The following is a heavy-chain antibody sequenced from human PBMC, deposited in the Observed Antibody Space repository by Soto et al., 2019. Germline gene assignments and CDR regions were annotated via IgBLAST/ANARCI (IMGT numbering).Heavy chain of an antibody. D-gene: IGHD2-21*01. CDR1: GYTFTGYY. CDR3: ARELCGCPNWFDP. Sequence: ASVKVSCKASGYTFTGYYMHWVRQAPGQGLEWMGWINPNSGGTNYAQKFQGWVTMTRDTSISTAYMELSRLRSDDTAVYYCARELCGCPNWFDPWGEGAMVPV. CDR2: INPNSGGT. J-gene: IGHJ5*02. V-gene: IGHV1-2*04.